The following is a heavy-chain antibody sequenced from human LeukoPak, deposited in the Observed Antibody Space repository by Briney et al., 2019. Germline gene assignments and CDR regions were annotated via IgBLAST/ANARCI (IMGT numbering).Heavy chain of an antibody. V-gene: IGHV3-7*01. CDR2: IRHDGSEK. Sequence: GGSLRLSCAASGFTFSSYWMSWVRQAPGKGLEWVANIRHDGSEKYYVDSVKGRFTISRDNAKDSLYLQMNSLRAEDTAVYYCASLTIAVAGIRLNYWGQGTLVTVSS. J-gene: IGHJ4*02. CDR1: GFTFSSYW. D-gene: IGHD6-19*01. CDR3: ASLTIAVAGIRLNY.